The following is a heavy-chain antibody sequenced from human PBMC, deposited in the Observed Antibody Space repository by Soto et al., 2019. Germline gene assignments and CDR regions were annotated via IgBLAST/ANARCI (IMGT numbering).Heavy chain of an antibody. Sequence: QVQLVQSGAEVKKPGSSVKVSCKASGGTFSSYAISWVRQAPGQGLEWMGGIIPIFGTANYAQKFQGRVMITSEESTSKAYMELSSLRSEDTAVYYCARAEAAYDFWSGYQNVLVAYYYCYGMDVWGQGNTVTVSS. CDR3: ARAEAAYDFWSGYQNVLVAYYYCYGMDV. J-gene: IGHJ6*02. V-gene: IGHV1-69*01. CDR2: IIPIFGTA. D-gene: IGHD3-3*01. CDR1: GGTFSSYA.